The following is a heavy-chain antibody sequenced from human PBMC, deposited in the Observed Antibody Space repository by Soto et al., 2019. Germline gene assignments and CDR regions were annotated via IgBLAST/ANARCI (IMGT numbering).Heavy chain of an antibody. J-gene: IGHJ6*02. D-gene: IGHD6-13*01. V-gene: IGHV3-23*01. CDR2: ISPGDDDT. CDR3: VKDWTGSTFPFIDV. Sequence: EVHLLESGGGLVQPGGSLRLSCAASGFTFSSHAMSWVRQAPGKGLEWVSGISPGDDDTYYVDSVKGRFTISRDNSKNSLYLQTPRLRAEDTAIYYCVKDWTGSTFPFIDVWVQWTTVTVS. CDR1: GFTFSSHA.